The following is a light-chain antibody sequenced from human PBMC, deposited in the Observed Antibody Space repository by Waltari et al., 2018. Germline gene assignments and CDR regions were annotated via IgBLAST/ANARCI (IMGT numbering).Light chain of an antibody. Sequence: QSALTQPASVSGSPGQSITISCTGTSSDVGGYKYVSWYQQHPDKAPKLMLYDVNNRPSGVSNRFSCSKSGNTASLTISSLQAEDEADYYCSSYTSSTIPVFGTGTKVTVL. CDR1: SSDVGGYKY. CDR3: SSYTSSTIPV. V-gene: IGLV2-14*03. CDR2: DVN. J-gene: IGLJ1*01.